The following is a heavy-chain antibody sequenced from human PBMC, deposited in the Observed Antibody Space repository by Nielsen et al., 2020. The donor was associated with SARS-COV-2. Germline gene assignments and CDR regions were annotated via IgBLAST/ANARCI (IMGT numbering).Heavy chain of an antibody. Sequence: GGSLRLSCAASGFTFSTYSMNWVRQAPGKGLEWVSSISSRSNYIYYADSVKGRFTIARDNAKNSLYLQMNSLRAEDTAVYYCAREMGRGSGAWGQGTLVTVSS. CDR2: ISSRSNYI. CDR3: AREMGRGSGA. V-gene: IGHV3-21*01. D-gene: IGHD3-10*01. CDR1: GFTFSTYS. J-gene: IGHJ5*02.